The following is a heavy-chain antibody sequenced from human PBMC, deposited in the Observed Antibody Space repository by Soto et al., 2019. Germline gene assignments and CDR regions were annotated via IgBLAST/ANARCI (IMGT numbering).Heavy chain of an antibody. CDR3: AKVPWDSSGSNWFDP. J-gene: IGHJ5*02. CDR2: ISYDGSNK. V-gene: IGHV3-30-3*01. D-gene: IGHD6-25*01. Sequence: PGGSLRLSCAASGFTFSSYAMHWVRQAPGKGLEWVAVISYDGSNKYYADSVKGRFTISRDNSKNTLYLQMNSLRAEDTAVYYCAKVPWDSSGSNWFDPWGQGTLVTVSS. CDR1: GFTFSSYA.